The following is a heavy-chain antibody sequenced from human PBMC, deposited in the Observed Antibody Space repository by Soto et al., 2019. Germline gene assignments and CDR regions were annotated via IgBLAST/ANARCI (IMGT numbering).Heavy chain of an antibody. J-gene: IGHJ5*02. CDR1: GGSILDSTYY. D-gene: IGHD3-22*01. CDR3: ARQASASSYGWFDP. Sequence: PSETLSLTCTVSGGSILDSTYYWAWIRQPPGKGLEWIGTIFYSGGTFYTPSLKSRVTMSVDTSNNQFSLKLSSVTAADTAVYYCARQASASSYGWFDPWGQGTLVTVPP. CDR2: IFYSGGT. V-gene: IGHV4-39*01.